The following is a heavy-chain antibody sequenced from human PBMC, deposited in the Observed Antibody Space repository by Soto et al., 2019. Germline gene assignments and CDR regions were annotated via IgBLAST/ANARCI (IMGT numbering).Heavy chain of an antibody. V-gene: IGHV1-69*08. CDR1: GGTISRYS. D-gene: IGHD2-2*01. Sequence: QVQLVQSGAEVKKPGSSVKVSGKASGGTISRYSITWVRQAPGHGLEWIGRVIPIFGIPTYAQKFQGRVTITADESTSTAYMELSSLRSDDTAVYYCAREDRDRETGLVPAAIDGMDVW. CDR2: VIPIFGIP. J-gene: IGHJ6*01. CDR3: AREDRDRETGLVPAAIDGMDV.